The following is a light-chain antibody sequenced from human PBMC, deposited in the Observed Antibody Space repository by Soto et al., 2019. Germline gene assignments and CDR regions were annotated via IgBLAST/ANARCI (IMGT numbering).Light chain of an antibody. CDR3: QQTYSPPYS. J-gene: IGKJ2*01. CDR1: HSIVTY. CDR2: AAS. Sequence: DIQMTQFPDSLSASVGDRVTITCRASHSIVTYLNWYQQKPGKAPNLLVYAASRLQSGVPSRFSGSGSGTDFILTISTLQPEDFATYYCQQTYSPPYSIGQGTKLEI. V-gene: IGKV1-39*01.